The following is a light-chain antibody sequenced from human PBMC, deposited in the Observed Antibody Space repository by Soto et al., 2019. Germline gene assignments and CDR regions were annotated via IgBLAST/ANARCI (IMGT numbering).Light chain of an antibody. CDR1: QSVSTN. V-gene: IGKV3-15*01. Sequence: EIVMTQSLATLSVSPGERATLSCRASQSVSTNLGWYQQRPGQAPRLLIYGASTRATGIPARFSGSGSGTEFTLTISSLQSEDFALYYCQQYDYWYTFGQGTKLEIK. CDR2: GAS. CDR3: QQYDYWYT. J-gene: IGKJ2*01.